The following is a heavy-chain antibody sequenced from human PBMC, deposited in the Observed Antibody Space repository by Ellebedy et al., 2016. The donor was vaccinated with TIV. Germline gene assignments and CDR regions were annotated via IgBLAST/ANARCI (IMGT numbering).Heavy chain of an antibody. CDR2: IWYDGSNK. CDR1: GFTFSSYG. V-gene: IGHV3-33*01. CDR3: ARGGVSGVFDY. Sequence: GESLKISXAASGFTFSSYGMHWVRQAPGKGLEWVAVIWYDGSNKYYADSVKGRFTISRDNSKNTLYLQMNSLRAEDTAMYYCARGGVSGVFDYWGQGTLVTVSS. D-gene: IGHD3-10*01. J-gene: IGHJ4*02.